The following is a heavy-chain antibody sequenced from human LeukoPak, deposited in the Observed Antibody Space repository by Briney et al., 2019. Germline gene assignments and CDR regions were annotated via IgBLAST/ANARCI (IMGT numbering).Heavy chain of an antibody. CDR2: ISGSGGST. J-gene: IGHJ6*03. V-gene: IGHV3-23*01. CDR1: GFTFSSYA. CDR3: ASGSSYYYYMGV. Sequence: GGSLRLSCAASGFTFSSYAMSWVRQAPGKGLEWVSAISGSGGSTYYADSVKGRFTISRDNSKNTLSLQMNGLRAEDTAVYYCASGSSYYYYMGVWGKGTTVTVSS.